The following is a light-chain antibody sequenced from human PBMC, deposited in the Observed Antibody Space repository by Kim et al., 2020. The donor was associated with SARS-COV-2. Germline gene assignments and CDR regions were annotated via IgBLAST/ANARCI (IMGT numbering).Light chain of an antibody. J-gene: IGLJ3*02. CDR3: SSYTGSTTLV. V-gene: IGLV2-14*03. CDR1: SRVVGSWNY. CDR2: DVS. Sequence: QALPTSCPGTSRVVGSWNYVSWYQQQPGKAPKLMIYDVSSRPSGVSDRFSGSKSGKTASLTISGLQTGDEADYYCSSYTGSTTLVFGGGTQLTVL.